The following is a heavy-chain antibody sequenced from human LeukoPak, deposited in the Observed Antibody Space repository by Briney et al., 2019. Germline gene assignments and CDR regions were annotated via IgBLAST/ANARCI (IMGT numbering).Heavy chain of an antibody. J-gene: IGHJ4*02. V-gene: IGHV3-74*01. D-gene: IGHD6-6*01. CDR1: GFTLSSYW. CDR3: ARGLSGYASSLGY. CDR2: INSDGSST. Sequence: PGGSLRLSCAASGFTLSSYWMHWVRQAPGKGLVWVSRINSDGSSTSYADSVRGRFSISRDNAKNTLYLQMNSLRAEDTAVYYCARGLSGYASSLGYWGQGTLVTVSA.